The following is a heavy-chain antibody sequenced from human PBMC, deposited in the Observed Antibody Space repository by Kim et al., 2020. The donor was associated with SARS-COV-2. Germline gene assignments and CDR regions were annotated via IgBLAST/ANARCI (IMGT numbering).Heavy chain of an antibody. V-gene: IGHV4-59*08. CDR2: IYHSGST. J-gene: IGHJ2*01. CDR3: ARRDGGSSWKYWYFDL. Sequence: SETLSLTCTVSGGSISSYYWNWIRQPPGRGLEWIGYIYHSGSTNYNPSLKSRVTMSVDTSKNQVSLKLRSVTAADTAIYYCARRDGGSSWKYWYFDLWGRGTLVTVSS. D-gene: IGHD6-13*01. CDR1: GGSISSYY.